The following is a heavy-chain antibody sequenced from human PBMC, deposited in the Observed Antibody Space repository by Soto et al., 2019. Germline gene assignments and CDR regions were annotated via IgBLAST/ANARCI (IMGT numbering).Heavy chain of an antibody. V-gene: IGHV4-30-2*01. D-gene: IGHD3-10*01. CDR2: MYHSGTF. Sequence: PSETLSLPCAVPGGSIGGVGYSWSWIRQPPGGGLEWIGYMYHSGTFLKSPSLKTRLTMSLDMSKNQFSLTLNSMTAADTAVYYCARAQFYSGSGNYNNLMFDAWGQGIQVTVSS. CDR3: ARAQFYSGSGNYNNLMFDA. J-gene: IGHJ5*02. CDR1: GGSIGGVGYS.